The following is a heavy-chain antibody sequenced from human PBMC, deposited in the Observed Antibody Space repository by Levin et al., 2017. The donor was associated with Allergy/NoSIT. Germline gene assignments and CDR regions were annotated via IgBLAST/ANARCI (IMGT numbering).Heavy chain of an antibody. CDR1: GFTFSSYS. D-gene: IGHD3-22*01. Sequence: AGGSLRLSCAASGFTFSSYSMNWVRQAPGKGLEWVSSISSSSSYIYYADSVKGRFTISRDNAKNSLYLQMNSLRAEDTAVYYCARDPDLYYYDSSEEYVWGQGTLVTVSS. V-gene: IGHV3-21*01. J-gene: IGHJ4*02. CDR3: ARDPDLYYYDSSEEYV. CDR2: ISSSSSYI.